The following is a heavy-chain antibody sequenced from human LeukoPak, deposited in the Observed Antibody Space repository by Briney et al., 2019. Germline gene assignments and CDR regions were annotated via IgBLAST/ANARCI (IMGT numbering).Heavy chain of an antibody. Sequence: GGSLRLSCAASGFTFSSYAMSWVRQAPGKGLEWVSTISDSGGSTDYADSVKGRFTISRDNSKNTLYLQMNSLRAEDTAVYYCAKDRGHCTNGVCHSYYYMDVWGKGTTVTVSS. CDR3: AKDRGHCTNGVCHSYYYMDV. J-gene: IGHJ6*03. CDR2: ISDSGGST. D-gene: IGHD2-8*01. V-gene: IGHV3-23*01. CDR1: GFTFSSYA.